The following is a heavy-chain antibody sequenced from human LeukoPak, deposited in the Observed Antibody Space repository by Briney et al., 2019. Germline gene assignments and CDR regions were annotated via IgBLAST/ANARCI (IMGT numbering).Heavy chain of an antibody. V-gene: IGHV1-69*04. J-gene: IGHJ3*02. CDR2: IIPILGIA. CDR1: GGTFSSYA. Sequence: SVKVSCKASGGTFSSYAISWVRQAPGQGLEWMGRIIPILGIANYAQKFQGRVTITADKSTSTAYMELRSLRSDDTAVYYCARDLSSITIFGVVNDAFDIWGQGTMVTVSS. CDR3: ARDLSSITIFGVVNDAFDI. D-gene: IGHD3-3*01.